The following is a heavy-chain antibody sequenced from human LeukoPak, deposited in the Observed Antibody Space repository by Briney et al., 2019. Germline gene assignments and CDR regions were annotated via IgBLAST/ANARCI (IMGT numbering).Heavy chain of an antibody. D-gene: IGHD3-22*01. CDR2: ISYSGST. CDR3: ARFYYDSRGYWYYFDY. CDR1: GGSITSSNSF. J-gene: IGHJ4*02. V-gene: IGHV4-39*07. Sequence: SETLSLTCAVSGGSITSSNSFWGWIRQPPGQGLEWIGTISYSGSTSYDPSLKSRVTISGDSSKKQFSLKLSSVTAADTAVYYCARFYYDSRGYWYYFDYWGQGTLVTVSS.